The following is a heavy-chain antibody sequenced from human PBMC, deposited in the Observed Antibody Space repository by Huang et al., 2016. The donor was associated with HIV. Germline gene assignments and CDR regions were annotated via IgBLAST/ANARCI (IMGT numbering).Heavy chain of an antibody. J-gene: IGHJ5*02. CDR1: EYPFTTYA. Sequence: VQLVQSGAEVKKPGASVKVSCKASEYPFTTYAIHWVRKAPGQRLEWMGWINAGNGKTKYSQKFQDRVTITRDTSASTAYMELGSLRSEDTAVYYSARGPPPRWFDAWGQGTLVTVSS. CDR3: ARGPPPRWFDA. V-gene: IGHV1-3*01. CDR2: INAGNGKT.